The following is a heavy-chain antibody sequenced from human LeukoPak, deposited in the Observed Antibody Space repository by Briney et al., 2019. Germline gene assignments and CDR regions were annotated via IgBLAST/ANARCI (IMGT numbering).Heavy chain of an antibody. Sequence: PSETLSLTCTVSAGSISSYYWSWIRQPPGKGLEWIGYIYYSGSTNYNPSLKSRVTISVDTSKNQFSLKLSSVTAADTAVYYCARGSGPVWLGQQDDAFDIWGQGTMLTVSS. V-gene: IGHV4-59*01. CDR2: IYYSGST. CDR3: ARGSGPVWLGQQDDAFDI. D-gene: IGHD5-12*01. J-gene: IGHJ3*02. CDR1: AGSISSYY.